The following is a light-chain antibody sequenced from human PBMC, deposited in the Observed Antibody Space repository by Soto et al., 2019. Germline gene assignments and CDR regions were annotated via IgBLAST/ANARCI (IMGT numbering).Light chain of an antibody. J-gene: IGKJ4*01. CDR1: QTVSSN. CDR2: DAS. V-gene: IGKV3-15*01. CDR3: HHYNNWLALT. Sequence: EILLTQSPATLSLSPGGIATLSFRSSQTVSSNLAWYQQKPGQAPRLLIHDASTRATGIPVRFRGSGSATEFTLPISSLQPQDSAAYYCHHYNNWLALTFGGGTKVDIK.